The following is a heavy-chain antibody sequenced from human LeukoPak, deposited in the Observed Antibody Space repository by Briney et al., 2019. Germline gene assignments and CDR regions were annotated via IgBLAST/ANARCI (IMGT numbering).Heavy chain of an antibody. Sequence: GGSLRLSCAASGFTFSSYGMHWVRQAPGKGLEWVAVISYDGSNKYYADSVKGRFTISRDNSKNTLYLQMNSLRAKDTAVYYCAKDIVGYCSGGSCYGLDYWGQGTLVTVSS. CDR3: AKDIVGYCSGGSCYGLDY. CDR1: GFTFSSYG. V-gene: IGHV3-30*18. CDR2: ISYDGSNK. J-gene: IGHJ4*02. D-gene: IGHD2-15*01.